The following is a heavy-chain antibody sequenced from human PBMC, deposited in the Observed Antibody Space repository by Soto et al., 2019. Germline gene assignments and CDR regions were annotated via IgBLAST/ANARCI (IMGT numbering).Heavy chain of an antibody. CDR1: GGTFSSYA. Sequence: PGPPVKVSCKASGGTFSSYAISWVRQAPGQGLEWMGGIIPIFGTANYAQKFQGRVTITADESTSTAYMELSSLRSEDTAVYYCARDPEYYYDSSGYLDYWGQGTLVTVSS. D-gene: IGHD3-22*01. CDR3: ARDPEYYYDSSGYLDY. CDR2: IIPIFGTA. V-gene: IGHV1-69*13. J-gene: IGHJ4*02.